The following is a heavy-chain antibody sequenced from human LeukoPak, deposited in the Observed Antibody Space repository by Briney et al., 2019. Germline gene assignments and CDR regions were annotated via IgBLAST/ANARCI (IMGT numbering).Heavy chain of an antibody. J-gene: IGHJ4*02. CDR1: GYTFTGYY. Sequence: GASVKVSCKASGYTFTGYYMHWLRPAPGQGLEWMGWINPNSGGTNYAQKFQGRVTMTRDTSISTGYMELSRLRSDDTAVYYCARGTDTYYEYWGQGTLVTVSS. CDR3: ARGTDTYYEY. D-gene: IGHD3-10*01. CDR2: INPNSGGT. V-gene: IGHV1-2*02.